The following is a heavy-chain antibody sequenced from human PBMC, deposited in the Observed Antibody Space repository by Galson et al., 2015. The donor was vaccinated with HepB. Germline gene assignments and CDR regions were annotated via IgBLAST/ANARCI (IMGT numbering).Heavy chain of an antibody. Sequence: SLRLSCAASGFTFSSYDMHWVRQAPGKGLEWVAVIWYDGSNKYYADSVKGRFTISRDNSKNTLYLQMNSLRAEDTAVYYCARAAIYGANCFDYWGQGTLVTVSS. CDR3: ARAAIYGANCFDY. CDR2: IWYDGSNK. J-gene: IGHJ4*02. D-gene: IGHD4-17*01. CDR1: GFTFSSYD. V-gene: IGHV3-33*01.